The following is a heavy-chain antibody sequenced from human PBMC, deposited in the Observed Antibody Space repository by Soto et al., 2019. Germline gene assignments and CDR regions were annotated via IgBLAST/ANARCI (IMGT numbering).Heavy chain of an antibody. Sequence: SETLSLTCTVSGGSISSYYWSWIRQPPGKGLEWIGYIYYSGSTNYNPSLKSRVTISVDTSKNQFSLKLSSVTAADTAVYYCARDLCSSTSCSNWFDPWGQGTLVTVS. CDR3: ARDLCSSTSCSNWFDP. D-gene: IGHD2-2*01. J-gene: IGHJ5*02. V-gene: IGHV4-59*01. CDR2: IYYSGST. CDR1: GGSISSYY.